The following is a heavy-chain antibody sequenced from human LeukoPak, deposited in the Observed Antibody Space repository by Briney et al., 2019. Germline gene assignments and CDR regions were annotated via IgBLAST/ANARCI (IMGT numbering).Heavy chain of an antibody. J-gene: IGHJ6*03. Sequence: GGSLRLSCAASGFTFSPFWMHWVRQVPGKGLEWLSRIHTDGNTRAYADSVKGRFIVSRDNAKDTLYLQMNNLRAEDTAVYYCARDRGYYYLDVWGKGTMVTVSS. CDR3: ARDRGYYYLDV. CDR1: GFTFSPFW. V-gene: IGHV3-74*01. D-gene: IGHD3-10*01. CDR2: IHTDGNTR.